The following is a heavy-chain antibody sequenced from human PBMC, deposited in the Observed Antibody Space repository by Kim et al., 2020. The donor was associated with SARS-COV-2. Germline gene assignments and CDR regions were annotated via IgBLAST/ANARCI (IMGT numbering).Heavy chain of an antibody. D-gene: IGHD2-15*01. CDR2: IKEDGNEK. V-gene: IGHV3-7*01. CDR3: ARDRRYSLDY. CDR1: KFTFSINW. J-gene: IGHJ4*02. Sequence: GGSLRLSCVVSKFTFSINWMSWVRQAPGKGLEWVAKIKEDGNEKYYAESVVGRFTISRDNAKNSLFLQMNSLSAEDTAVYYCARDRRYSLDYWGQGTLVTVSS.